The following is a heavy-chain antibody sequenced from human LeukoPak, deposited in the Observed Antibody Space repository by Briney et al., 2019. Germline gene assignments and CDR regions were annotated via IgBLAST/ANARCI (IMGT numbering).Heavy chain of an antibody. Sequence: ASVTVSCKASGYTSTDYYLHWVRQAPGPGIEWLGWINTNSGGKNYAQKFQGRVTMTWDTAIGTDYMELSRLTADDTDVYDGARDHPRSRFSRFYFDYWVQGTLVTVSS. J-gene: IGHJ4*02. CDR3: ARDHPRSRFSRFYFDY. CDR1: GYTSTDYY. CDR2: INTNSGGK. V-gene: IGHV1-2*02. D-gene: IGHD2-2*01.